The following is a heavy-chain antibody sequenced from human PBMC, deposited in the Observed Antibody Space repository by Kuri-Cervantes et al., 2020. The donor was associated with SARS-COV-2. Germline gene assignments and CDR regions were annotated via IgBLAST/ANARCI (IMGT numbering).Heavy chain of an antibody. V-gene: IGHV4-38-2*01. CDR3: ALRTLPWYYYYMDV. D-gene: IGHD3/OR15-3a*01. CDR1: GYSISSGDY. CDR2: IYHSGST. J-gene: IGHJ6*03. Sequence: SETLSLTCAVSGYSISSGDYWGWIRQPPGKGLEWIGSIYHSGSTYYNPSLKSRVTISVDTSKNQFSLKLSSVTAADTAVYYCALRTLPWYYYYMDVWGKGTKVTVSS.